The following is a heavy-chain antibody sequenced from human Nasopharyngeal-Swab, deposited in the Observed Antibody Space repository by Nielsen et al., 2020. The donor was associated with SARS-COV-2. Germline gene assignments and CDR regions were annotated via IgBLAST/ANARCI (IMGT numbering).Heavy chain of an antibody. CDR1: GGSIVSHY. Sequence: SETLSLTCTVSGGSIVSHYWNWIRLSPGKGLEWIGYTYSTEITKYNPSLGSRVTMSGDTSKNQVYLKLKSLTAADTAVYYCARGPYSRSSLWVHWGQGTLVTVSS. V-gene: IGHV4-59*11. CDR3: ARGPYSRSSLWVH. CDR2: TYSTEIT. J-gene: IGHJ4*02. D-gene: IGHD6-6*01.